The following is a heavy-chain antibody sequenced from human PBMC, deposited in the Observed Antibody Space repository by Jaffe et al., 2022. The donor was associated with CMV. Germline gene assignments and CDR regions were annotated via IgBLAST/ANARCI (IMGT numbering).Heavy chain of an antibody. CDR1: GFSLSTSGMC. Sequence: QVTLRESGPALVKPTQTLTLTCTFSGFSLSTSGMCVSWIRQPPGKALEWLALIDWDDDKYYSTSLKTRLTISKDTSKNQVVLTMTNMDPVDTATYYCARMGADFGVVMPFDYWGQGTLVTVSS. CDR2: IDWDDDK. J-gene: IGHJ4*02. CDR3: ARMGADFGVVMPFDY. V-gene: IGHV2-70*01. D-gene: IGHD3-3*01.